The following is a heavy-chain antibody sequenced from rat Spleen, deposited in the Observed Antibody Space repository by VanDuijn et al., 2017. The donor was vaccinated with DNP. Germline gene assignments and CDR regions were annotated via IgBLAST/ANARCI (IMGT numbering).Heavy chain of an antibody. D-gene: IGHD1-12*01. V-gene: IGHV5-31*01. CDR2: ITTSGDIS. CDR1: GFTFNTYW. CDR3: STLNFYASLSEYFDY. J-gene: IGHJ2*01. Sequence: EVQLVESGGGLVQPGRSLKLSCVASGFTFNTYWMTWIRQVPGKGLEWVASITTSGDISYYPDSVRGRFTISRDNAINTLYLQMDSLRSDDTATYYCSTLNFYASLSEYFDYWGQGVMVTVSS.